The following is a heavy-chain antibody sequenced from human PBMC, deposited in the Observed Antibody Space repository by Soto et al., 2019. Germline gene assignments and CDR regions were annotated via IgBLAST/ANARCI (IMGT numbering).Heavy chain of an antibody. D-gene: IGHD3-22*01. J-gene: IGHJ6*02. V-gene: IGHV4-34*01. Sequence: QVQLQQWGAGLLKPSETLSLTCAVYGGSFSGYYWSWIRQPPGKGLEWIGEINHSGSTNYNPSLKSRVTISVDTSKNQFSLKLSSVTTADTAVYYCARGPDRSGYAYYYGMDVWGQGTTVTVSS. CDR2: INHSGST. CDR3: ARGPDRSGYAYYYGMDV. CDR1: GGSFSGYY.